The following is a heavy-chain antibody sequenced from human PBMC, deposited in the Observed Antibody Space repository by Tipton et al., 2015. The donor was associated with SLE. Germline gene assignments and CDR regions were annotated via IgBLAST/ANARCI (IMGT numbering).Heavy chain of an antibody. CDR2: INHSGST. CDR3: ARGLNYYDSSGYYPFYYMDV. Sequence: LRLSCAVYGGSFSGYYWSWIRRPPGKGLEWIGEINHSGSTNYNPSLKSRVTISVDTSKNQFSLKLSSVTAADTAVYYCARGLNYYDSSGYYPFYYMDVWGKGTTVTVSS. J-gene: IGHJ6*03. V-gene: IGHV4-34*01. CDR1: GGSFSGYY. D-gene: IGHD3-22*01.